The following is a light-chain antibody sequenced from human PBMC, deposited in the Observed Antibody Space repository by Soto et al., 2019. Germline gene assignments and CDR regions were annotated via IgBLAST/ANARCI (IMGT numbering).Light chain of an antibody. CDR1: QSISSSH. CDR2: GAS. Sequence: EIVLTQSPGTLSLSQGERATLSCRASQSISSSHLAWYQQKPGQAPRLLIYGASNRATGIPERFSGSGSGTDFPLTISRLEPEDFAVYYCQQYGTSPRTFGQGTKVEIK. CDR3: QQYGTSPRT. V-gene: IGKV3-20*01. J-gene: IGKJ1*01.